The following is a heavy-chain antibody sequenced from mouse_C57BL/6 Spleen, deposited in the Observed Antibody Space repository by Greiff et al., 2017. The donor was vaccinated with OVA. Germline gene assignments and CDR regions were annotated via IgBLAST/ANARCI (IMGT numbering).Heavy chain of an antibody. CDR2: IYPGNSDT. CDR3: TGCSSLDWYIDV. V-gene: IGHV1-5*01. CDR1: GYTFTSYW. J-gene: IGHJ1*03. D-gene: IGHD1-1*01. Sequence: EVQLQQSGTVLARPGASVKMSCKTSGYTFTSYWMHWVKQRPGQGLEWIGAIYPGNSDTSYNQQFKGKAKLTAVTSASTAYMELSSLTIEDSAVYYSTGCSSLDWYIDVWGTGTTVTVSS.